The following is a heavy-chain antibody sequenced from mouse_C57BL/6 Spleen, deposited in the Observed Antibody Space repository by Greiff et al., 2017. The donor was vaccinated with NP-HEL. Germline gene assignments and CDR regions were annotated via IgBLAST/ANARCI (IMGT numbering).Heavy chain of an antibody. Sequence: EVQLQESGAELVRPGASVKLSCTASGFNIKDDYMHWVKQRPEQGLEWIGWIDPENGDTEYASKFQGKAIITADTSSNTAYLQLRSLTSEDTAVYYCTTAGLGRYFDVWGTGTTVTVSS. V-gene: IGHV14-4*01. CDR3: TTAGLGRYFDV. J-gene: IGHJ1*03. CDR2: IDPENGDT. CDR1: GFNIKDDY. D-gene: IGHD4-1*01.